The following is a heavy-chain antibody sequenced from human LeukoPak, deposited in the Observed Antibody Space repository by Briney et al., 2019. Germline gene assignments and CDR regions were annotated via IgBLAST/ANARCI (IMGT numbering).Heavy chain of an antibody. CDR3: ATSTRGAGYFDY. D-gene: IGHD6-19*01. J-gene: IGHJ4*02. CDR2: IYYSGST. CDR1: GGSISSGGYY. Sequence: PSETLSLTCTVFGGSISSGGYYWSWIRQHPGKGLEWIGYIYYSGSTYYNPSLKSRVTISVDTSKNQFSLKLSSVTAADTAVYYCATSTRGAGYFDYWGQGTLVTVSS. V-gene: IGHV4-31*03.